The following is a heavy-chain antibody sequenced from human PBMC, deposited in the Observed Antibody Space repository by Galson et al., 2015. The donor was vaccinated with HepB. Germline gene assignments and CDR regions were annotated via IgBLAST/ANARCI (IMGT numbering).Heavy chain of an antibody. CDR1: GFTFSSYG. J-gene: IGHJ4*02. CDR2: ISYDGSNK. CDR3: AKDSLGRGQQLATGPFDY. D-gene: IGHD6-13*01. Sequence: SLRLSCAASGFTFSSYGMHWVRQAPGKGLEWVAVISYDGSNKYYADSVKGRFTISRDNSKNTLYLQMNSLRAEDTAVYYCAKDSLGRGQQLATGPFDYWGQGTLVTVSS. V-gene: IGHV3-30*18.